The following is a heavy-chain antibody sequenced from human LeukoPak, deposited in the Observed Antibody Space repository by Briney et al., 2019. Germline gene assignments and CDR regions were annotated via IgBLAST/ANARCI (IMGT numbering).Heavy chain of an antibody. D-gene: IGHD6-19*01. CDR3: AKDPTYSSGWFTHERNYYYYMDV. V-gene: IGHV3-30*02. CDR1: GFTFSSYG. J-gene: IGHJ6*03. Sequence: PGGSLRLSCAASGFTFSSYGMHWVRQAPGKGLEWVAFIRYDGSNKYYADSVKGRFTISRDNSKNTLYLQMNSLRAEDTAVYYCAKDPTYSSGWFTHERNYYYYMDVWGKGTTVTVSS. CDR2: IRYDGSNK.